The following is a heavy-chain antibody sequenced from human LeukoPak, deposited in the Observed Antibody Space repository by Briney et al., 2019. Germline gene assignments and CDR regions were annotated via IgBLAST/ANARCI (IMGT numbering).Heavy chain of an antibody. CDR2: IIPIFGTA. J-gene: IGHJ4*02. V-gene: IGHV1-69*13. CDR1: GGTFSSSA. CDR3: ARDVYCSSTTCSYSFDY. D-gene: IGHD2-2*01. Sequence: SVKVSCKASGGTFSSSAISWVRQAPGQGLEWMGGIIPIFGTANYARKFQGRVTITADESTSTAYMELSSLRSEDTAVYYCARDVYCSSTTCSYSFDYWGQGTLSPSPQ.